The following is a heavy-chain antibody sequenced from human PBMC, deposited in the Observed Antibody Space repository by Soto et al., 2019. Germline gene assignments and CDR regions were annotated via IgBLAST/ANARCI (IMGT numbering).Heavy chain of an antibody. CDR1: GFTFSNAW. Sequence: GGSLRLSCEASGFTFSNAWMSWVRQAPGKGLEWVGRIKSKTDGGTTDYAAPVKGRFTISRDDSKNTLYLQMNSLKTEDTAVYYCTTDQVGDDAFDIWGQGTMVTVSS. CDR2: IKSKTDGGTT. CDR3: TTDQVGDDAFDI. D-gene: IGHD1-26*01. V-gene: IGHV3-15*01. J-gene: IGHJ3*02.